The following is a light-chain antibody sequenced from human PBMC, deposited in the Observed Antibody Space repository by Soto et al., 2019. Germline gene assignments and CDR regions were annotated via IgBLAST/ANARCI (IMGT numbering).Light chain of an antibody. CDR2: AAS. CDR3: QQSYSRPPT. J-gene: IGKJ1*01. V-gene: IGKV1-39*01. CDR1: QSISNH. Sequence: DIQLTQSPSTLSSSLEDRVIITCRASQSISNHLNWYQQKPGKAPKLLLYAASRLQSGVPSRFSGSRSGPAFTLTISSLQNEEFATYYCQQSYSRPPTLGKGTRWIS.